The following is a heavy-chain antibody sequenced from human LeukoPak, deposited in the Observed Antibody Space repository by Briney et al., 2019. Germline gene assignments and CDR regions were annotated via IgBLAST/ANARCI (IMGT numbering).Heavy chain of an antibody. J-gene: IGHJ4*02. CDR1: GYTFTNHA. CDR2: IDAGNGNT. Sequence: ASVKVSFKASGYTFTNHAIHWVRQAPGQRLEWMGWIDAGNGNTKYSQKFQGRVTITRDTSASTAYMELSSLRSEDTAVYYCARGEAAGTIYWGQGTLVTVSS. V-gene: IGHV1-3*01. CDR3: ARGEAAGTIY. D-gene: IGHD6-13*01.